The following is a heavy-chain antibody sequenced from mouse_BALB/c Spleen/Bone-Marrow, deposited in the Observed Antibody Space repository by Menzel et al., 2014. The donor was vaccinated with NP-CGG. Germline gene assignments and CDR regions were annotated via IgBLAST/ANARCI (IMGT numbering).Heavy chain of an antibody. CDR1: GFTFTDYY. Sequence: EVKVEESGGGLVQPGGSLRLSCAPSGFTFTDYYMSWVRQPPGKALEWLDFIRNKANGYTTECSASVKGRFTISRDNSQSILYLQMNTLRAEDSATYYCARDDYRYDGWYFDVWGAGTTVTVSS. CDR3: ARDDYRYDGWYFDV. D-gene: IGHD2-14*01. CDR2: IRNKANGYTT. J-gene: IGHJ1*01. V-gene: IGHV7-3*02.